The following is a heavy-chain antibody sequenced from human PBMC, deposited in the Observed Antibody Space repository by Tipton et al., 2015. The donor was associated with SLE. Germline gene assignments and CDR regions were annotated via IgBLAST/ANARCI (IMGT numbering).Heavy chain of an antibody. V-gene: IGHV3-7*01. Sequence: GSLRLSCADSGFTSSSYWMAWVRQAPGKGLEWVANIRPDGGEIFYVDSVKGRFTIFRDNAKYTLYLQMNSLRAEDTALYYCAREASTGAFDYWGQGNLVTVSS. CDR3: AREASTGAFDY. D-gene: IGHD1-14*01. CDR1: GFTSSSYW. J-gene: IGHJ4*02. CDR2: IRPDGGEI.